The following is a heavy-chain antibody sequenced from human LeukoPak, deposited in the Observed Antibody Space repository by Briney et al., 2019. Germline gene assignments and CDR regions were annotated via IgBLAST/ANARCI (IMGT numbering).Heavy chain of an antibody. Sequence: WASVKVSFTASGHTFTIYYMHWVRQAPGQGLEWMGIINPSGGSRSYAQKFQGRVTMTRGMSTSTVYMELSSLRSEDTAVYYGARGGCMAATLQYWGQGTLVTVSS. D-gene: IGHD1-26*01. V-gene: IGHV1-46*01. CDR2: INPSGGSR. CDR1: GHTFTIYY. CDR3: ARGGCMAATLQY. J-gene: IGHJ4*02.